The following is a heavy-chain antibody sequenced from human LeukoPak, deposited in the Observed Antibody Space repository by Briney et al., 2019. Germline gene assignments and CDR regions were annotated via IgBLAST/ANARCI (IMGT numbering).Heavy chain of an antibody. CDR1: GFTFSSYW. J-gene: IGHJ6*03. CDR2: IKQDGSEK. D-gene: IGHD2-2*01. Sequence: GGSLRLSCAASGFTFSSYWMSWVRQAPGKGLEWVANIKQDGSEKYYVDSVKGRFTISRDNAKNSLYLQMNSLRAEDTAVYYCARDKVDIVVVPAKESDYKYYYFMDVWGKGTTVTVSS. CDR3: ARDKVDIVVVPAKESDYKYYYFMDV. V-gene: IGHV3-7*01.